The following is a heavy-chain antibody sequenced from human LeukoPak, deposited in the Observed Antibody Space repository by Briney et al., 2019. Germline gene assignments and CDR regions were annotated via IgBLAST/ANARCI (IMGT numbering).Heavy chain of an antibody. CDR3: AQGKDYGDDSGDMDV. CDR1: GYTLTGCY. D-gene: IGHD4-17*01. Sequence: ASVKVSCKASGYTLTGCYMHWVRQAPGQGLEWMGWISPNSGGTSYAQKFQGRVTMTRDTSISTAYLELISLRSDDTAVYYCAQGKDYGDDSGDMDVWGQGTTVTVSS. J-gene: IGHJ6*02. V-gene: IGHV1-2*02. CDR2: ISPNSGGT.